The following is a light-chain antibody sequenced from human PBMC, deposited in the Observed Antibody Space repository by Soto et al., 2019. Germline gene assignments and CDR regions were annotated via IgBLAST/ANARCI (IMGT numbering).Light chain of an antibody. V-gene: IGKV3-11*01. CDR1: QSVSSY. CDR2: DAS. J-gene: IGKJ4*01. CDR3: QQRSSWPLLS. Sequence: EIVLTQSPATLSLSPGERATLSCRASQSVSSYLAWYQQKPGQAPRLLIYDASNRATGIPARFSGSGSGTDFTLTISNLEAEDFAFYYCQQRSSWPLLSFGGGTKVEI.